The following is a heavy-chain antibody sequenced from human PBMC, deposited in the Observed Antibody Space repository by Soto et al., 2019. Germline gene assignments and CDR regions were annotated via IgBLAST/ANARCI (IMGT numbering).Heavy chain of an antibody. V-gene: IGHV3-74*01. CDR3: ARELLGYCSGGSCYHHDAFDI. CDR1: GVTFISYW. CDR2: INSDGSRT. D-gene: IGHD2-15*01. J-gene: IGHJ3*02. Sequence: GGFLRLSCAASGVTFISYWMHWVRQAPGKGLVWVSRINSDGSRTSYADSVKGRFTISRDNAKNTLYLQMNSLRAEDTAVYYCARELLGYCSGGSCYHHDAFDIWGQGTMVTVSS.